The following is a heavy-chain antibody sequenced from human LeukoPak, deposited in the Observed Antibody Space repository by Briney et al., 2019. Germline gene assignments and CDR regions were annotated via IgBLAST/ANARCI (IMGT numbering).Heavy chain of an antibody. V-gene: IGHV1-46*01. CDR3: ARAGVRYYYGSGSRNWFDP. J-gene: IGHJ5*02. Sequence: ASVKVSCKASGYTFTSYYMHWVRHAPGQGLEWMGIINPSGGSTSYAQQFQGRVTLTRDMSTSTVYMELSSLRSEDTAVYYCARAGVRYYYGSGSRNWFDPWGQGTLVTVSS. CDR1: GYTFTSYY. CDR2: INPSGGST. D-gene: IGHD3-10*01.